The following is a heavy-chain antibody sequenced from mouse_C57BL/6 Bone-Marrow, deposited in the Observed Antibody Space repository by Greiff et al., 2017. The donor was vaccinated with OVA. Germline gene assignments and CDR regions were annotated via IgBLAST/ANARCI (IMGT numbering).Heavy chain of an antibody. CDR3: ANYSNYPYYFDY. Sequence: QVQLQQSGPGLVQPSQSLSITCTVSGFSLTSYGVHWVRPPPGKGLEWLGVLWSGGSTDYNAAFISRLSISKDNSKSQVFFKMNSLQADDTAIYYCANYSNYPYYFDYWGQGTTLTVAA. J-gene: IGHJ2*01. CDR1: GFSLTSYG. D-gene: IGHD2-5*01. V-gene: IGHV2-4*01. CDR2: LWSGGST.